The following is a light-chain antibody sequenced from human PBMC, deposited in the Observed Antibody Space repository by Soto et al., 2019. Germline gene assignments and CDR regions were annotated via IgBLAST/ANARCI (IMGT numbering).Light chain of an antibody. CDR3: QQYGSSPGT. CDR1: QSVSSNF. CDR2: GTS. Sequence: EIVLTQSPGPLSLSPGERATLSCRASQSVSSNFLAWYQQKPGQAPKLLISGTSSIAAGSPHSFSGSGSGTDFTLTISRLETEDFALYSYQQYGSSPGTFGQGTKLEIK. J-gene: IGKJ2*02. V-gene: IGKV3-20*01.